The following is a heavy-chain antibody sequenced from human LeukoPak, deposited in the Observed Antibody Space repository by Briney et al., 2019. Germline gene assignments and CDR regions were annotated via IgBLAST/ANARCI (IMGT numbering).Heavy chain of an antibody. CDR1: GGSINNYY. Sequence: PSETLSLTCTVSGGSINNYYWSWFRQPAGQGLEWIGRIYTRGSTNYNPSLKSRVTMSVDTSKNQFSLKLSSVTAADTAVYYCARGRYCSADICPGGDAFDIWCQGTMVSVSS. V-gene: IGHV4-4*07. CDR3: ARGRYCSADICPGGDAFDI. J-gene: IGHJ3*02. D-gene: IGHD2-15*01. CDR2: IYTRGST.